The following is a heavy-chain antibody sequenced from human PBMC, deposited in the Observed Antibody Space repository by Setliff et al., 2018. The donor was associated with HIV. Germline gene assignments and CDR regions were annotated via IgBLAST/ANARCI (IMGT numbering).Heavy chain of an antibody. Sequence: GESLKISCKASGYSFTGYWIGWVRQMPGKGLEWMGIIYPSDSDTRYSPSFQGQVTISADKSITTAYLQWSSLKASGTAMYYCARTSSPGHYYDYAMDVWGQGTTVTVSS. J-gene: IGHJ6*02. V-gene: IGHV5-51*01. CDR3: ARTSSPGHYYDYAMDV. D-gene: IGHD1-1*01. CDR2: IYPSDSDT. CDR1: GYSFTGYW.